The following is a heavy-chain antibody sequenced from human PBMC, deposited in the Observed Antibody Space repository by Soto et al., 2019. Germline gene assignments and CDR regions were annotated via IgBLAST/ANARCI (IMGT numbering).Heavy chain of an antibody. CDR1: GFTFSSYA. CDR2: ISGSGVST. D-gene: IGHD2-15*01. CDR3: AKVPLEVVDAYFDY. V-gene: IGHV3-23*01. Sequence: EVQLLESGGGLVQPGGSLRLSCAASGFTFSSYAMSWVRQAPGKGLEWVSAISGSGVSTYYGDSVKGRFTISRDNYKNTLYLQMNSLRAEDTAVYYCAKVPLEVVDAYFDYWGQGTLVTVSS. J-gene: IGHJ4*02.